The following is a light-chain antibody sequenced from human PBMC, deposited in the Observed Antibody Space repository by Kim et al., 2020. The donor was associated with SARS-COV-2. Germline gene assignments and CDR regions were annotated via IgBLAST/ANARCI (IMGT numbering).Light chain of an antibody. V-gene: IGLV3-19*01. J-gene: IGLJ3*02. Sequence: SSALTQDPAVSVALGQTVRITCQGNSLRNYYASWYQQKPGQAPVLVIYGKNNRPSGIPDRFSGSSSGDTASLTITGAQAEDEADYYCNSRDSSGNLWVFGGGTKLTVL. CDR3: NSRDSSGNLWV. CDR2: GKN. CDR1: SLRNYY.